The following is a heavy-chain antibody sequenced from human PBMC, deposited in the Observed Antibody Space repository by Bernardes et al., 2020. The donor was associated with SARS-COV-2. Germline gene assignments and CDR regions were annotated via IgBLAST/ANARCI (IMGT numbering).Heavy chain of an antibody. CDR1: GFTFNTSG. V-gene: IGHV3-30*18. CDR2: ISYDGDTK. Sequence: SLRLSCAASGFTFNTSGMHWVRQAPGKGLEWVALISYDGDTKYYTDSVKGRFTISRDNSKNTLSLQMSSLKTEDTAVYYCAKTPGNNRFYFDDWGLGTLVTVSS. CDR3: AKTPGNNRFYFDD. J-gene: IGHJ4*02.